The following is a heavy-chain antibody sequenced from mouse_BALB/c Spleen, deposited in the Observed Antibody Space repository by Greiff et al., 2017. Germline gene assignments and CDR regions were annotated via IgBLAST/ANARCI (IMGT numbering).Heavy chain of an antibody. J-gene: IGHJ1*01. Sequence: QVQLKQSGPGLVAPSQSLSITCTVSGFSLTSYGVHWVRQPPGKGLEWLGVIWAGGSTNYNSALMSRLSISKDNSKSQVFFKMNSLQANDTAIYYCARKNWYFDVWGAGTTVTVSS. CDR1: GFSLTSYG. V-gene: IGHV2-9*02. CDR3: ARKNWYFDV. CDR2: IWAGGST.